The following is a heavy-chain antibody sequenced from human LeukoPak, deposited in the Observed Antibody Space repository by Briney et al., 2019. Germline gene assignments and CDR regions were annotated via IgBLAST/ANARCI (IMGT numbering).Heavy chain of an antibody. CDR2: ISPYNANT. D-gene: IGHD3-10*01. Sequence: ASVKVSCKVSGYTLTELSMHWVRQAPGQGLEWMGWISPYNANTDYAQNLQGRVTMTTDTSTSTAYMELRSLRSDDTAVYYCARGASGSYYKEVDYWGQGTLVTVSS. CDR3: ARGASGSYYKEVDY. J-gene: IGHJ4*02. V-gene: IGHV1-18*01. CDR1: GYTLTELS.